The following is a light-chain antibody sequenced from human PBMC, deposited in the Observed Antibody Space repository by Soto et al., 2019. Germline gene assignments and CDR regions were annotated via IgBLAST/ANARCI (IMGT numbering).Light chain of an antibody. CDR2: EVT. Sequence: QAVVTQPASVSGSLGQSITISCTGTSSDVGGYNYVSWYQQHPGKDPKVVIFEVTKRPSGVSSRFSGSKSGNTASLTVSGLQAEDEGDYYCSSYTSSSTVLFGGGTQLTVL. J-gene: IGLJ2*01. CDR1: SSDVGGYNY. CDR3: SSYTSSSTVL. V-gene: IGLV2-14*01.